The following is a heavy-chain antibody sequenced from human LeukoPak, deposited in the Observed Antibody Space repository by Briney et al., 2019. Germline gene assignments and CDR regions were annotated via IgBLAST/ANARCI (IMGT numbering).Heavy chain of an antibody. CDR1: GFTFSSYA. CDR2: IHPTEGTT. J-gene: IGHJ4*02. V-gene: IGHV3-23*01. Sequence: WGSLSLSCTAPGFTFSSYAMSWVRQAPGKGLKWVSAIHPTEGTTFYADSVKGRFTISRDNSKNTLYLQLNSLRAEDTAVYYCTTYTVILGFDYWGQGALVTVSS. D-gene: IGHD2-21*01. CDR3: TTYTVILGFDY.